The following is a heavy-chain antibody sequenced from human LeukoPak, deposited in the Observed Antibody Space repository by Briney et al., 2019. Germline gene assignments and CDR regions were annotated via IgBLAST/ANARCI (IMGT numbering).Heavy chain of an antibody. CDR1: GFTFSSYG. V-gene: IGHV3-30*18. D-gene: IGHD6-19*01. CDR2: ISYDGSNK. CDR3: AKDQAGGSSGRWGYFDY. J-gene: IGHJ4*02. Sequence: PGRSLRLFCVASGFTFSSYGMHWVRQAPGKGLEWVAVISYDGSNKYYADSVKGRFTISRDNSKNTLYLQMNSLRAEDTAVYYCAKDQAGGSSGRWGYFDYWGQGTLVTVSS.